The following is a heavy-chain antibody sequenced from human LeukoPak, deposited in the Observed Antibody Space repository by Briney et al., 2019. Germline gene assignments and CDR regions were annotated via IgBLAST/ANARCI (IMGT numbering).Heavy chain of an antibody. V-gene: IGHV1-69*05. CDR2: IIPIFGTA. CDR3: ARVTSCSGGSCYSGSYYYYYMDV. D-gene: IGHD2-15*01. J-gene: IGHJ6*03. Sequence: SVKVSCKASGGTYSSYAISWVRQAPGQGLEWMGGIIPIFGTANYAQKSQGRVTITTDESTSTAYMELSSLSSEDTAVYYYARVTSCSGGSCYSGSYYYYYMDVWGKGTTVTVSS. CDR1: GGTYSSYA.